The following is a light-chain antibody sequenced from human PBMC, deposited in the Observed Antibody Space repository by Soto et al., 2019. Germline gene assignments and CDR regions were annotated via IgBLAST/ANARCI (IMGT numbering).Light chain of an antibody. CDR2: LEGSGSY. J-gene: IGLJ2*01. Sequence: QPVLTQSSSASASLGSSVKLTCTLCSGHSSYIIAWHQQQPGKAPRYLMKLEGSGSYNKGSGVPDRFSGSSSGADRYLTISNLQFEDEADYYCETWDSNTRVFGGGTQLTVL. V-gene: IGLV4-60*02. CDR3: ETWDSNTRV. CDR1: SGHSSYI.